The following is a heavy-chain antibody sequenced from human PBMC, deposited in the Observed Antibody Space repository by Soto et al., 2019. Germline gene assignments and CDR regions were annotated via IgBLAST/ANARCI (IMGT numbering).Heavy chain of an antibody. D-gene: IGHD2-2*01. CDR1: GYTFTIYY. CDR3: ARDVSGPGATYVMDV. Sequence: ASVNVSCKASGYTFTIYYMHWVRQAPGQGLEWMGIINPGGGRTAYAQKFQGRVTLTRDMSTSTVYMELTSLTYDDTAVYYCARDVSGPGATYVMDVWGQGTTVTVSS. V-gene: IGHV1-46*01. J-gene: IGHJ6*02. CDR2: INPGGGRT.